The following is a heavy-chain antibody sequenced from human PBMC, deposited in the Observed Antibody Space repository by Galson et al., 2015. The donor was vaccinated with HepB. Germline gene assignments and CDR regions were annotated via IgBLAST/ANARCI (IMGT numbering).Heavy chain of an antibody. D-gene: IGHD3-16*02. J-gene: IGHJ4*02. V-gene: IGHV1-18*04. CDR2: ISAYNGNT. CDR1: GYTFTSYG. Sequence: SVKVSCKASGYTFTSYGISWVRQAPGQGLEWMGWISAYNGNTNYAQKLQGRVTMTTDTSTSTAYMELRSLRSDDTAVYYCARLEYDYVWGSYRRYYFDYWGQGTLVTVSS. CDR3: ARLEYDYVWGSYRRYYFDY.